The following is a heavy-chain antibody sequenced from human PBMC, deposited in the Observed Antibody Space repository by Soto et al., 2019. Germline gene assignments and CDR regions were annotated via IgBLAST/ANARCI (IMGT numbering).Heavy chain of an antibody. D-gene: IGHD3-9*01. CDR1: CGSSVNLY. J-gene: IGHJ6*03. V-gene: IGHV4-59*08. Sequence: SEILSLPWTVACGSSVNLYGRWIRQPPKKGLEWIGYVYYTGSTSYNPSLKRRVTFSADSSRGQFSLRLNSVTAADTAVYYCARTVLGPDLLADSFVDYYYYMAVWVQGTTVTVSS. CDR2: VYYTGST. CDR3: ARTVLGPDLLADSFVDYYYYMAV.